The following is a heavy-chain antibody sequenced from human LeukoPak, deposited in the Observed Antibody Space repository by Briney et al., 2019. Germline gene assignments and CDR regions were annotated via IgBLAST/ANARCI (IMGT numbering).Heavy chain of an antibody. D-gene: IGHD5-12*01. CDR2: ISGSGGST. CDR1: GFTFSSYA. J-gene: IGHJ4*02. Sequence: GGPLRLSCAASGFTFSSYAMSWVRQAPGKGLEWVSAISGSGGSTYYADSVKGRFTISRDNSKNTLYLQMNSLRAEDTAVYYCAGRRDGYNRKYYFDYWGQGTLVTVSS. V-gene: IGHV3-23*01. CDR3: AGRRDGYNRKYYFDY.